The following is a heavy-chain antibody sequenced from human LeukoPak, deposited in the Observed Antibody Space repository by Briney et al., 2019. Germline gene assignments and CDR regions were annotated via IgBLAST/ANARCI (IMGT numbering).Heavy chain of an antibody. CDR3: AKDIAPAVFYYMDV. CDR2: ISWNSGTI. CDR1: GFRFDGYA. V-gene: IGHV3-9*01. Sequence: GGSLRLSCAASGFRFDGYAMHWVRQAPGKGLEWVSGISWNSGTIAYADSVKGRFTISRDDAKSSLYLQMNSLRAEDTALYYCAKDIAPAVFYYMDVWGKGTTVIVSS. J-gene: IGHJ6*03.